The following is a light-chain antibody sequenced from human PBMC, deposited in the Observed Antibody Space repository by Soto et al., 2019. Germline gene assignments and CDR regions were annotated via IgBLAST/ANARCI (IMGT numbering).Light chain of an antibody. CDR2: ATS. CDR3: HRDNHAPT. J-gene: IGKJ4*01. Sequence: DIQLTQSPSSLSSSVGDRVTITCRASQAISSYLAWYQQKPGKVPELLTYATSTLQSVATSRLSGSGSETDFTLTISSLQPEDVATCYCHRDNHAPTLAGGTKVEIK. CDR1: QAISSY. V-gene: IGKV1-27*01.